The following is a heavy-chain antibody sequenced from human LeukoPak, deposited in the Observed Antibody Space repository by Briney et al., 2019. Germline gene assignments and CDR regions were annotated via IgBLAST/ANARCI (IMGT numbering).Heavy chain of an antibody. J-gene: IGHJ4*02. CDR3: ARDPGVGATGY. D-gene: IGHD1-26*01. CDR1: GYTLTDYY. Sequence: GASVKVSCKASGYTLTDYYLHWVRQAPGQGLEWMGGIIPIFGAANYAQKFQGRVTITADESTSTAYMELSSLRSEDTAVYYCARDPGVGATGYWGQGTLVTVSS. CDR2: IIPIFGAA. V-gene: IGHV1-69*13.